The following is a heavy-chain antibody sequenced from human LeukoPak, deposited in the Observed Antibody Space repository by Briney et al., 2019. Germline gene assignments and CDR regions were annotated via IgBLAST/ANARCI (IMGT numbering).Heavy chain of an antibody. D-gene: IGHD3-3*01. CDR2: IYYSGST. CDR3: ARWQRDFWSGYHYYFDY. Sequence: SETLSLTCTVSGGSISSYYWSWIRQPLGKGLEWIGYIYYSGSTNYNPSLKSRVTISVDTSKNQFSLKLSSVTAADTAVYYCARWQRDFWSGYHYYFDYWGQGTLVTVSS. CDR1: GGSISSYY. V-gene: IGHV4-59*01. J-gene: IGHJ4*02.